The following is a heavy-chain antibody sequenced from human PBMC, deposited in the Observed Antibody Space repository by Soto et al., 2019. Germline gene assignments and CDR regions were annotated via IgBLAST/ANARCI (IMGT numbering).Heavy chain of an antibody. CDR2: IYTSGST. J-gene: IGHJ6*02. Sequence: SETLSLTCTFSGGSISSYYWSWIRQPAGKGLEWIGRIYTSGSTNYNPSLKSRVTMSVDTSKNQFSLKLSSVTAADTAVYYCARVGETESYYYYGMDVWGQGTTVTVSS. CDR1: GGSISSYY. CDR3: ARVGETESYYYYGMDV. V-gene: IGHV4-4*07. D-gene: IGHD3-16*01.